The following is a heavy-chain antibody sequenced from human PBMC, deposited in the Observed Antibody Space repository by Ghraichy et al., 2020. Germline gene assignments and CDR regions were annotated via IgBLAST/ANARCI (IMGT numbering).Heavy chain of an antibody. J-gene: IGHJ6*02. V-gene: IGHV3-23*01. CDR1: GFTFSSYA. CDR2: ISGSGGST. CDR3: AFNQLLSPHVYYYYGMDG. D-gene: IGHD2-2*01. Sequence: GGSLRLSCAASGFTFSSYAMSWVRQAPGKGLEWVSAISGSGGSTYYADSVKGRFTISRDKSKNTLYLQMNNLRAEDTAVYYCAFNQLLSPHVYYYYGMDGWGQGTTVTVSS.